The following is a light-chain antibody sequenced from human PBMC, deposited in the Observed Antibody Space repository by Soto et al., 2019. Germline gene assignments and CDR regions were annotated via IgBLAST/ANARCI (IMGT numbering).Light chain of an antibody. CDR1: SSDVGGYNF. Sequence: QSALTQPPSASGSPGQSVTISCPGTSSDVGGYNFVSCYQHFPGKAPKLIIYEVTKRPSGVPDRFSGSKSGNTASLTVSGLQTDDEADYYCSSYGGSNNFVFGTGTKVTVL. J-gene: IGLJ1*01. CDR3: SSYGGSNNFV. CDR2: EVT. V-gene: IGLV2-8*01.